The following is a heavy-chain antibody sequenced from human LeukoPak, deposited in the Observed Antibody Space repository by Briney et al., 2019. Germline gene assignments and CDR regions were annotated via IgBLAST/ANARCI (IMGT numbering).Heavy chain of an antibody. CDR2: IYIGGST. CDR3: AREVDRSGRWFDP. J-gene: IGHJ5*02. CDR1: GGSISSYY. V-gene: IGHV4-4*07. D-gene: IGHD3-16*02. Sequence: SETLSLTCTVSGGSISSYYWNWIRQPAGKGLEWIGRIYIGGSTNYNPSLKSRVTMSGDTSKNQFSLKLSSVTAADTAVYYCAREVDRSGRWFDPWGQGTLVTVS.